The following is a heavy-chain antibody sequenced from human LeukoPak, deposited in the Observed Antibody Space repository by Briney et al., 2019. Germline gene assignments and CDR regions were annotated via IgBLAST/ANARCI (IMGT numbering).Heavy chain of an antibody. CDR1: GFTFSSYR. Sequence: GGSLSLSVAASGFTFSSYRMNWFPKAPGKGREWAPSISSSSSYIYYADSVKGRFTISRDNAKNSLYLQMNSLRAEDTAVYYCARDPDTAPGYFDYWGQGTLVTVSS. D-gene: IGHD5-18*01. V-gene: IGHV3-21*01. J-gene: IGHJ4*02. CDR3: ARDPDTAPGYFDY. CDR2: ISSSSSYI.